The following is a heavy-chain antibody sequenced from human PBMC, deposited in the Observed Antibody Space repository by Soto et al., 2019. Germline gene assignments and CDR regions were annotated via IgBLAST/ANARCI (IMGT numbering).Heavy chain of an antibody. J-gene: IGHJ4*02. Sequence: SETLSLTCTVSGGSISSGGYYWSWIRQHPGKGLEWIGYIYYSGSTYYNPSLKSRVTISVDTSKNQFSLKLSSVTAADTAVYYCATTARNVWGSYRYTGLHFDYWGQGTLVTVSS. CDR2: IYYSGST. CDR3: ATTARNVWGSYRYTGLHFDY. D-gene: IGHD3-16*02. CDR1: GGSISSGGYY. V-gene: IGHV4-31*03.